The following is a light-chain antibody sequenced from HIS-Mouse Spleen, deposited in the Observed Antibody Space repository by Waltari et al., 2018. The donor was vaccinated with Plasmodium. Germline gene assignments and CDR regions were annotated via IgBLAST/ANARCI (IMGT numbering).Light chain of an antibody. Sequence: IQMTQSPSSLSASVGDRVTITCRESQSISSYLNWYQQKPGKAPKLLIYAASSVQSGVPSRFSGSGSGTDFTLTISSLQPEDFATYYCQQSYSTPWTFGQGTKVEIK. CDR2: AAS. J-gene: IGKJ1*01. V-gene: IGKV1-39*01. CDR3: QQSYSTPWT. CDR1: QSISSY.